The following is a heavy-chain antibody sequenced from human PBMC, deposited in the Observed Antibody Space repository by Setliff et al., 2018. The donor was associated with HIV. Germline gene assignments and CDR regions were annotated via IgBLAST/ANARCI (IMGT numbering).Heavy chain of an antibody. CDR1: GYSFTNYW. V-gene: IGHV5-51*01. D-gene: IGHD2-21*02. CDR2: IYPGDSDT. Sequence: PGESLKISCKGSGYSFTNYWIGWVRQMPGKGLEWMGIIYPGDSDTRYSPSFQGQVTISADKSISTAYLQWSSLKASDTAMYYCARLSVVTATRIYYFDYWGQGTLVTVSS. CDR3: ARLSVVTATRIYYFDY. J-gene: IGHJ4*02.